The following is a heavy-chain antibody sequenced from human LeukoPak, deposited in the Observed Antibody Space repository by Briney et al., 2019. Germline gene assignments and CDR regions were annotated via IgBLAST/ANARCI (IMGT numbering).Heavy chain of an antibody. CDR1: GFTFDTYS. V-gene: IGHV3-23*03. CDR2: IFSGGTT. J-gene: IGHJ6*02. CDR3: AREGNYYDMDV. Sequence: GGSLRLSCAASGFTFDTYSMTWVRQAPGKGLEWVSVIFSGGTTYYADSVKGRFTISRDNSKNTLYLQMNSLRAEDTAVYYCAREGNYYDMDVWGQGTTVTVSS.